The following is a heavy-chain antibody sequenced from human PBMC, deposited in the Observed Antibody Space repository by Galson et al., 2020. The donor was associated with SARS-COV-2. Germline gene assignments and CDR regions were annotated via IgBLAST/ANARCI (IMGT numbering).Heavy chain of an antibody. Sequence: SETLSLTCTVSGGSISTIDYYWGWIRQPPGKGLEWIGSIYYSGTTYYNPSLKSRVTISLDKPRNQFSLKLSSITAADTAVYYCVKAQWSSSLYYFDYWGQGSVVTVSS. D-gene: IGHD6-13*01. J-gene: IGHJ4*02. CDR2: IYYSGTT. CDR1: GGSISTIDYY. V-gene: IGHV4-39*07. CDR3: VKAQWSSSLYYFDY.